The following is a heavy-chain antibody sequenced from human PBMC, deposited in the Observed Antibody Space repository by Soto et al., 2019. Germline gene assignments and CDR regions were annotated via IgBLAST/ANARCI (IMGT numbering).Heavy chain of an antibody. V-gene: IGHV1-2*04. Sequence: GGSVKVSCKASGYTFTVYYMHGVRQSPGQGLEWMGCINPNSGGTNYAQKFQGWVTMTRDTSISTAYMELSRLRSDDTAVYYCARARQQWLPYYFDYWGQGTLVTVSS. CDR3: ARARQQWLPYYFDY. CDR1: GYTFTVYY. J-gene: IGHJ4*02. D-gene: IGHD6-19*01. CDR2: INPNSGGT.